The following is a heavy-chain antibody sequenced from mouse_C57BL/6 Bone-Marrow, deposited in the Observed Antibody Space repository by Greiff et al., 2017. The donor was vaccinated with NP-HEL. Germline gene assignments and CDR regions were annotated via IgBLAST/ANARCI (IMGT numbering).Heavy chain of an antibody. V-gene: IGHV1-82*01. J-gene: IGHJ4*01. CDR1: GYAFSSSW. CDR3: ARGGDYYAMDY. CDR2: IYPGDGDT. Sequence: VQLQQSGPELVKPGASVKISCKASGYAFSSSWMNWVKQRPGKGLEWIGRIYPGDGDTNYNGKFKGKATLTADKSSSTAYMQLSSLTSEDSAVYCCARGGDYYAMDYWGQGTSVTVSS.